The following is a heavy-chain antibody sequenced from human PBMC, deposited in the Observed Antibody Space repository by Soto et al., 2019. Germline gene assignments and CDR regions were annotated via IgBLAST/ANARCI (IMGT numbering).Heavy chain of an antibody. CDR1: GDSLSNNSAA. D-gene: IGHD5-12*01. V-gene: IGHV6-1*01. CDR3: ARDQDIVATIAH. J-gene: IGHJ4*02. Sequence: PSQTLSLTCVISGDSLSNNSAAWNWIRQSPSRGLEWLGRTYYRSRWYNHYAESVKSRITINPDTSKNQFSLHLKSVTPEDSAVYYCARDQDIVATIAHWGQGTLVTVSS. CDR2: TYYRSRWYN.